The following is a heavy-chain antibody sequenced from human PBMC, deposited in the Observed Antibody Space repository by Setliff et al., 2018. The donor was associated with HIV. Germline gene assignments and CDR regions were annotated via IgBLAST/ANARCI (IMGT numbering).Heavy chain of an antibody. CDR3: AKRAGSDYFTRFDY. CDR2: INHSGST. CDR1: Y. Sequence: YWSWIRQSPGKGLEWIGEINHSGSTNYNPSLKSRVTILGDTSKNQFSLKLSSVTAADTAVYYCAKRAGSDYFTRFDYWGQGTLVTVS. D-gene: IGHD3-10*01. V-gene: IGHV4-34*01. J-gene: IGHJ4*02.